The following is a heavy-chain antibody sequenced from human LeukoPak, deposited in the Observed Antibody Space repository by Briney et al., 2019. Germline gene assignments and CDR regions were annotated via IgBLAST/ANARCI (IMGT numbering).Heavy chain of an antibody. CDR2: IWYDGSNK. CDR1: GFTFSSYG. J-gene: IGHJ3*02. CDR3: ARFGTRCSSTSCYRNDAFDI. Sequence: GGSLRLSCAASGFTFSSYGMHWVLQAPGKGLEWVAVIWYDGSNKYYADSVKGRFTISRDNSKNTLYLQMNSLRAEDTAVYYCARFGTRCSSTSCYRNDAFDIWGQGTMVTVSS. D-gene: IGHD2-2*01. V-gene: IGHV3-33*01.